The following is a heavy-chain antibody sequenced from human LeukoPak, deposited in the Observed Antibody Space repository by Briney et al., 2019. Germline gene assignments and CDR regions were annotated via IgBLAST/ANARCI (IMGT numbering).Heavy chain of an antibody. CDR2: IYYSGST. J-gene: IGHJ6*03. D-gene: IGHD2-8*02. CDR3: ARVLSPYYYYYYMDV. CDR1: GGSISSHY. V-gene: IGHV4-59*11. Sequence: SGTLSLTCTVSGGSISSHYWSWIRQPPGKGLEWIGYIYYSGSTNYNPSLKSRVTISVDTSKNQFSLKLSSVTAADTAVYYCARVLSPYYYYYYMDVWGKGTTVTVSS.